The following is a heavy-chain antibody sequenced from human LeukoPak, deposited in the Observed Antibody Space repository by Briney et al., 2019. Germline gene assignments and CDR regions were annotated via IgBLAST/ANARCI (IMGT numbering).Heavy chain of an antibody. CDR1: GFTFSTYW. Sequence: GGSLRLSCAASGFTFSTYWMTWVRRAPGKGLEWVAHMKEEESEKYYVDSVRGRFTISRDHAKNSLFIRVDGLQPEDTAVYYCARVGRYSSRWHGVWDLWGQGTLVTVSS. D-gene: IGHD6-19*01. J-gene: IGHJ5*02. CDR2: MKEEESEK. CDR3: ARVGRYSSRWHGVWDL. V-gene: IGHV3-7*05.